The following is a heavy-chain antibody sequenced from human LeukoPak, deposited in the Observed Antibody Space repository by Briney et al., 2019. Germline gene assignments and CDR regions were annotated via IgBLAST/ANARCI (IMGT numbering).Heavy chain of an antibody. J-gene: IGHJ4*02. CDR3: AKGPRKHSRLRSAYSSSWYRGYFDY. Sequence: GGSLRLSCAASGFTFSSYGMHWVRQAPGKGLEWVAVISYDGSNKYYADSVKGRFTISRDNSKNTLYLQMNSLRAEDTAVYYCAKGPRKHSRLRSAYSSSWYRGYFDYWGQGTLVTVSS. CDR1: GFTFSSYG. CDR2: ISYDGSNK. D-gene: IGHD6-13*01. V-gene: IGHV3-30*18.